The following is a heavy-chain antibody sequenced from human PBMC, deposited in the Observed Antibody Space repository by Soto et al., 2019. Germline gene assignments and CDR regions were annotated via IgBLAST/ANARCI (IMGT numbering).Heavy chain of an antibody. Sequence: QEQLVESGGGVVQPGRSLRLSCAASGFTFSTYGMHWVRQAPGKGPEWVAVIWYDGSNRFYADSVKGRFTISRANSKNPLYRQMNSLRAEDTAVYYCVREPGVRGVVYYGMDVWGQGTTVTVSS. D-gene: IGHD3-10*01. CDR1: GFTFSTYG. J-gene: IGHJ6*01. V-gene: IGHV3-33*01. CDR3: VREPGVRGVVYYGMDV. CDR2: IWYDGSNR.